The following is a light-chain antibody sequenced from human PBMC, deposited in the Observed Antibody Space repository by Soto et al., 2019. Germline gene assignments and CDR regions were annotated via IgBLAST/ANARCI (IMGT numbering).Light chain of an antibody. CDR2: DAS. CDR3: QQYNSYSFT. V-gene: IGKV1-5*01. CDR1: QSIDSW. Sequence: DIQMTQSPSTLSASVGDRVTITCRASQSIDSWLAWYQQKPGKAPNLLIYDASSLQSGVPSRFSGSGSGTEFTLTISSLQPDDFATYYCQQYNSYSFTFGGGTKVEIK. J-gene: IGKJ4*01.